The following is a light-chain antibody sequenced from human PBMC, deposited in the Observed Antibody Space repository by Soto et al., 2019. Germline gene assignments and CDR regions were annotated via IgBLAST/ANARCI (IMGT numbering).Light chain of an antibody. CDR1: QSVSSN. Sequence: EIVMTQSPATLSLSPGERATLSCRASQSVSSNLASYQQKTGQAPRRLIYGASTRATGITARFSGSGSRTEFTLTISSLQSEDFAVYYCQQYNNWPRTFGQGTKVEIK. V-gene: IGKV3-15*01. J-gene: IGKJ1*01. CDR3: QQYNNWPRT. CDR2: GAS.